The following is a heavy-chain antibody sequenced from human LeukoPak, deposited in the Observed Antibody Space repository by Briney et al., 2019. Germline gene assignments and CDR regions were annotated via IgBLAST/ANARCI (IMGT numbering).Heavy chain of an antibody. CDR1: GYTFTSYA. CDR3: ARGYDILTGFDY. CDR2: INAGNGNT. Sequence: EASVKVSCKASGYTFTSYAMHWVRQAPGQRLEWMGWINAGNGNTKYSQKFQGRVTITRDTSASTAYMELSSLRSEGTAVYYCARGYDILTGFDYWGQGTLVTVSS. J-gene: IGHJ4*02. V-gene: IGHV1-3*01. D-gene: IGHD3-9*01.